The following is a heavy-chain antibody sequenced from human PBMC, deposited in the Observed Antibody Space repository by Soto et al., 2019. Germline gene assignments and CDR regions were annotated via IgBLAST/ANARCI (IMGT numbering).Heavy chain of an antibody. J-gene: IGHJ6*03. Sequence: EVQLVESGGGLVQPGGSLRLSCAASEFTFSGRSVHWVRQAPGKGLVWVSGIDKVGTDSTYADSVKGRFTSSRDNAKNTVYIQMNRLRVEDTAVYYCARGWFGPEVWGKGTTVTVSS. D-gene: IGHD3-10*01. CDR3: ARGWFGPEV. V-gene: IGHV3-74*01. CDR2: IDKVGTDS. CDR1: EFTFSGRS.